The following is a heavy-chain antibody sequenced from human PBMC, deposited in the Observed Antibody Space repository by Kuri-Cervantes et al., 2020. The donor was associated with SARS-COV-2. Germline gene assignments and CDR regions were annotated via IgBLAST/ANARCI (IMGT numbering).Heavy chain of an antibody. J-gene: IGHJ3*02. V-gene: IGHV3-23*01. CDR1: GFTFSSYA. CDR2: VSGSGGNT. D-gene: IGHD3-22*01. Sequence: GESLKISCAASGFTFSSYAMHWVRQAPGKGLEWVSAVSGSGGNTYYADSVKGRFTISRDNSKNTLYLQMSSLRAEDTAVYYCAKVTRSGYFPFAFDIWSQGTMVTVSS. CDR3: AKVTRSGYFPFAFDI.